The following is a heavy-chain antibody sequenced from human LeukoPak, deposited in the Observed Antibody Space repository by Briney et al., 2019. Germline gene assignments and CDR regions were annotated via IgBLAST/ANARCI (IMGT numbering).Heavy chain of an antibody. D-gene: IGHD3-9*01. J-gene: IGHJ5*02. CDR1: GYTFTSYD. Sequence: ASVKVSCKASGYTFTSYDINWVRQATGQGLEWMGWMNPNSGNTGYAQKFQGRVTITRNTSISTAYMELSSLRSEDTAVYYCARGRGASYDILTGPIQQNNWFDPWGQGTLVTASS. CDR2: MNPNSGNT. V-gene: IGHV1-8*03. CDR3: ARGRGASYDILTGPIQQNNWFDP.